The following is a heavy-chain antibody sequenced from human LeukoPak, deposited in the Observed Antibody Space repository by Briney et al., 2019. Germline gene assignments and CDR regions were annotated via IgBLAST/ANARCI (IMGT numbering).Heavy chain of an antibody. CDR1: GYTFTRNG. D-gene: IGHD3-22*01. V-gene: IGHV1-18*01. Sequence: GASVKVSCKASGYTFTRNGISWVRLAPGQGLEGVGWISAQNGNTKYADKFQDRVAMTTDTSTNTAYMELRSLRSDDTAVYYCARDRNPPYYDTSGHYPHYFDYWGQGTLVTVSS. CDR3: ARDRNPPYYDTSGHYPHYFDY. J-gene: IGHJ4*02. CDR2: ISAQNGNT.